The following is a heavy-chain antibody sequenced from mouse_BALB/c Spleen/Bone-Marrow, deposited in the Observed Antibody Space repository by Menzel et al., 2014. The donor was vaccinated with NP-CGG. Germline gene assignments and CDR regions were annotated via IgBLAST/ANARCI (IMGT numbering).Heavy chain of an antibody. Sequence: EVKLLESGGGLVQPGGSLKLSCAASGFDFSRYWMSWVRQAPGKGLEWIGEINPDSSTINYTPSLKDKFIISRDNAKNTLYLQKSKVRSEDTALYYCTRLHYYGYSAYWGQGTLVPVST. CDR1: GFDFSRYW. J-gene: IGHJ3*01. V-gene: IGHV4-1*02. D-gene: IGHD1-2*01. CDR3: TRLHYYGYSAY. CDR2: INPDSSTI.